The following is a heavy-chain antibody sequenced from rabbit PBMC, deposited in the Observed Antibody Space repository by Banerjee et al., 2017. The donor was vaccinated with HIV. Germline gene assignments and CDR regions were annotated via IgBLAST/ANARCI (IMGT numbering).Heavy chain of an antibody. J-gene: IGHJ6*01. D-gene: IGHD6-1*01. CDR3: ARESYAYYGYGCDL. V-gene: IGHV1S45*01. CDR2: IYAGSSGST. Sequence: QEQLVEYGGGLVKPEGSLTLTCTASGFSFTNYYYMCWVRQAPGKGLEWIACIYAGSSGSTYYASWAKGRFTISQTSSTTVTLQMTSLTAADTATYFCARESYAYYGYGCDLWGPGTLVTVS. CDR1: GFSFTNYYY.